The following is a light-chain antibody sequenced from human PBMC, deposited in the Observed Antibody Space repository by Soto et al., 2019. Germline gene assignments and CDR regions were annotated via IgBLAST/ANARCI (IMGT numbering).Light chain of an antibody. J-gene: IGLJ2*01. CDR2: DVS. V-gene: IGLV2-14*01. Sequence: QSALTQPASVSGSPGQSITISCTGTSSDVGSYNYVSWYQQHPGKAPKVIIYDVSNRPSGVSDRFSASKSGNTASLTISGLQAEDEADYYCSSYTRTTALRVFGGGTKLIVL. CDR1: SSDVGSYNY. CDR3: SSYTRTTALRV.